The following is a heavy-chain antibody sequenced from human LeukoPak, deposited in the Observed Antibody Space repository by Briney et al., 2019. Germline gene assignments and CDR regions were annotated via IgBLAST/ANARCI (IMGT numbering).Heavy chain of an antibody. V-gene: IGHV4-34*01. Sequence: SSETLSLTCAVYGGSFSGYYWSWIRQPPGKGLEWIGEINHSGSTNYNPSLKSRVTISVDTSKNQFSLKLSSVTAADTAVYYCARERRPTYYDFWSGYYIWGQGTLVTVSS. CDR2: INHSGST. D-gene: IGHD3-3*01. J-gene: IGHJ4*02. CDR1: GGSFSGYY. CDR3: ARERRPTYYDFWSGYYI.